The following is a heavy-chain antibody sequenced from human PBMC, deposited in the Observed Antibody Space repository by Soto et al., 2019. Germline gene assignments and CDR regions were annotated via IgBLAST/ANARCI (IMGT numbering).Heavy chain of an antibody. CDR1: GFTFSNYA. CDR3: AKSNLYCSSSNCSVFDY. CDR2: IRNSGTST. D-gene: IGHD2-2*01. J-gene: IGHJ4*02. V-gene: IGHV3-23*01. Sequence: EVQLLDSGGGLVQPGRSLRLSCAASGFTFSNYAMSLVRQAPGKGLEWVSSIRNSGTSTYYADSVKGRFTISRDNSKNALYLQMSSLRVEDTAVYYCAKSNLYCSSSNCSVFDYWGQGTLVTVSS.